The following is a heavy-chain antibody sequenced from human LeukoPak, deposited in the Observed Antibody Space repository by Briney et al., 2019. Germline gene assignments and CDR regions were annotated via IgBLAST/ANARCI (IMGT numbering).Heavy chain of an antibody. CDR2: IFYSGST. D-gene: IGHD1-26*01. CDR3: ARSSGSYTKFDY. J-gene: IGHJ4*02. V-gene: IGHV4-59*01. Sequence: SETLSLTCTISGGSINSYYWSWIRQSPGKGLEWVGYIFYSGSTKYNPYLAPRVTMSVDTSKNQFSLRLSSMTAADTAVYYCARSSGSYTKFDYWGQGTLVTVSS. CDR1: GGSINSYY.